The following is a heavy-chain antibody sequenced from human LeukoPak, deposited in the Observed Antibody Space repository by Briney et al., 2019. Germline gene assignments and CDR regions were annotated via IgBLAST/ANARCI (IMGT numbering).Heavy chain of an antibody. Sequence: GRSLRLSCAASGFTFSSYAMHWVRQAPGKGLEWVAVISYDGSNKYYADSVKGRFTISRDNSKNTLSLQMNSLKTEDTAMYYCARAALSSGWKAGVNYWGQGTLVTVSS. J-gene: IGHJ4*02. D-gene: IGHD6-19*01. CDR3: ARAALSSGWKAGVNY. CDR1: GFTFSSYA. V-gene: IGHV3-30-3*01. CDR2: ISYDGSNK.